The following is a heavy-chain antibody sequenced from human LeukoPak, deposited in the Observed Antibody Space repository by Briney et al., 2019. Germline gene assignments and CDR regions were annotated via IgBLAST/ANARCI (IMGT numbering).Heavy chain of an antibody. D-gene: IGHD6-6*01. V-gene: IGHV4-34*01. Sequence: GSLRLSCAASGFTFSDYYMSWIRQAPGRGLEWIGDINHSGSTHYNPSLKSRLTMSVDTSKNQFYLKPNSLTAADTAVYYCARGWAGATVFTRISARPHFDYWGQGTLVTVSS. J-gene: IGHJ4*02. CDR3: ARGWAGATVFTRISARPHFDY. CDR2: INHSGST. CDR1: GFTFSDYY.